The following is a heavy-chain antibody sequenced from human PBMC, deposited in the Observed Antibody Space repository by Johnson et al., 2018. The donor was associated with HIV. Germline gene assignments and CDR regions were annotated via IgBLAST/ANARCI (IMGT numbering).Heavy chain of an antibody. J-gene: IGHJ3*02. D-gene: IGHD6-13*01. CDR1: GFSFSSYG. Sequence: QVQLVESGGGVVQPGGSLRLSCATSGFSFSSYGMYWVRQAPGKGLEWVSFIPYDGSNKYYADSVKGRFTISRDNSKNKLYLQMKRLRAEDTAVYYCAKDQIPAAASRAFHIWGRGTLVTVSS. V-gene: IGHV3-30*02. CDR2: IPYDGSNK. CDR3: AKDQIPAAASRAFHI.